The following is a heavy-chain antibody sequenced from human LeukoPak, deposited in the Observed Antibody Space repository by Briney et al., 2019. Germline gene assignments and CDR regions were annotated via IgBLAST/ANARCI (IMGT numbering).Heavy chain of an antibody. CDR1: GFTFSSYE. Sequence: AGSLRLSCAASGFTFSSYERNWVRQAPGKGLEWFSYISSSGSTIYYADSVKGRFTISRDNAKNALYLQMNSLRAEDTAVYYCARSVQPFYYYYMDVWGKGTTVTVSS. CDR3: ARSVQPFYYYYMDV. J-gene: IGHJ6*03. V-gene: IGHV3-48*03. CDR2: ISSSGSTI. D-gene: IGHD4-17*01.